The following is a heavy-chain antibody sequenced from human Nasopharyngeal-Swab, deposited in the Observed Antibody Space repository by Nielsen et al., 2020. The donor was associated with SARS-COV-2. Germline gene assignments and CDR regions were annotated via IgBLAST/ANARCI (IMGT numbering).Heavy chain of an antibody. CDR2: IDFDGSNT. J-gene: IGHJ4*02. CDR1: EFTLRNHW. D-gene: IGHD3-9*01. Sequence: GGSLRLSCTPSEFTLRNHWMHWVRLTPGKGLVWVSGIDFDGSNTFYADSVKGRFTISRDNGENTLSLQMNSLRDEDPGVYYCGSVFEIWGQGVLVTVSS. V-gene: IGHV3-74*01. CDR3: GSVFEI.